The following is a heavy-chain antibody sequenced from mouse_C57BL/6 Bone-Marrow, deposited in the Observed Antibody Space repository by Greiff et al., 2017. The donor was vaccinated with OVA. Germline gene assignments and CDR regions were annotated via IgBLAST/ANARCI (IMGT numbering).Heavy chain of an antibody. V-gene: IGHV1-61*01. Sequence: QVQLQQPGAELVRPGSSVKLSCKASGYTFTSYWMDWVKQRPGQGLEWIGNIYPSDSETHYNQKFKDKATLTVDKSSSTAYMQLSSLTSADSAVYYGARRGLRPELGTFYAMDYWGQGTSFTVSS. CDR3: ARRGLRPELGTFYAMDY. CDR2: IYPSDSET. J-gene: IGHJ4*01. D-gene: IGHD2-4*01. CDR1: GYTFTSYW.